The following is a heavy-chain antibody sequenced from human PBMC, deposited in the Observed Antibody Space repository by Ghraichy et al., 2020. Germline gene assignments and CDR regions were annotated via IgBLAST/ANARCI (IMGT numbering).Heavy chain of an antibody. Sequence: GGSLRLSCAASGFTFSSYAMSWVRQAPGKGLEWVSAISGSGGSTYYADSVKGRFTISRDNSKNTLYLQMNSLRAEDTAVYYCAKSTLNWGDPYYFDYWGQGTLVTVSS. V-gene: IGHV3-23*01. CDR2: ISGSGGST. J-gene: IGHJ4*02. D-gene: IGHD7-27*01. CDR1: GFTFSSYA. CDR3: AKSTLNWGDPYYFDY.